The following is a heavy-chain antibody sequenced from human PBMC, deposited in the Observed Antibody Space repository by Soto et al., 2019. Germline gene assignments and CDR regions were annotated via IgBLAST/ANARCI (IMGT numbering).Heavy chain of an antibody. D-gene: IGHD3-10*01. CDR1: GGTFSSYT. V-gene: IGHV1-69*02. J-gene: IGHJ4*02. CDR2: IIPILGIA. Sequence: QVQLVQSGAEVKKPGSSVKVSCKASGGTFSSYTISWVRQAPGQGLEWMGRIIPILGIANYAQKFQGRVTITADKSTSTAYMELSSLRSEDTAVYYCATVPYSGSGSYYDTHFDYWGQGTLVTVSS. CDR3: ATVPYSGSGSYYDTHFDY.